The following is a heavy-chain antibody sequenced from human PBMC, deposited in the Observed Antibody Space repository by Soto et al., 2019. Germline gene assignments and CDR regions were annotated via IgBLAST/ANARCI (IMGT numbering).Heavy chain of an antibody. Sequence: EVQLLESGGGLVQPGGSLRLSCAASGFTFNSYAMSWVRQAPGKGLEWVSDISGSGDSTSSADSVKGRFTISRDNSKNTLYLQMNSLRAEDTAVYYCAKEDLGRDYFDYWGQGTLVTVSS. CDR2: ISGSGDST. V-gene: IGHV3-23*01. D-gene: IGHD1-26*01. J-gene: IGHJ4*02. CDR3: AKEDLGRDYFDY. CDR1: GFTFNSYA.